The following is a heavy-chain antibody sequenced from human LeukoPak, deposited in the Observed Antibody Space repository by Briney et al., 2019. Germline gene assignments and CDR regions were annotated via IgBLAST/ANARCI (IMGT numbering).Heavy chain of an antibody. Sequence: PSETLSLTCAVYGGSFSGYYWSWIRQPPGKGLEWIGEINHSGSTNYNPSLKSRVTISVDTSKNQFSLKLSSVTAADTAVYYCASGRNDITMVRGVPTYYYYGMDVWGQGTTVTVSS. CDR2: INHSGST. CDR1: GGSFSGYY. D-gene: IGHD3-10*01. CDR3: ASGRNDITMVRGVPTYYYYGMDV. V-gene: IGHV4-34*01. J-gene: IGHJ6*02.